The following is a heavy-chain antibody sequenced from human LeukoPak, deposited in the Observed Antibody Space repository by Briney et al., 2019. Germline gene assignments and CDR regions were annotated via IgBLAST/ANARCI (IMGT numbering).Heavy chain of an antibody. J-gene: IGHJ4*02. CDR3: AKGVAVAGNDY. CDR1: GYTFTSYF. D-gene: IGHD6-19*01. CDR2: INPSGGST. V-gene: IGHV1-46*01. Sequence: ASVKVSCKAFGYTFTSYFMHWVRQAPGQGLEWMGIINPSGGSTSYAQKFQGRVTMTRDTSTSTVYMELSSLRSEDTAVYYCAKGVAVAGNDYWGQGTLVTVSS.